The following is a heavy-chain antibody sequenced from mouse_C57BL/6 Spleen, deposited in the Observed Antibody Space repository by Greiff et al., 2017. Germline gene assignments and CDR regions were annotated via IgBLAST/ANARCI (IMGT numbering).Heavy chain of an antibody. Sequence: EVKLQESGPGLVKPSQSLSLSCSVTGYSITSGYYWYWIRQFPGNKLECVGYISYDGSNNYNPSLKNRNTITRDTSKNQFFLKLKSVTTEDTATDYCAKRELYWDVDVWGTGTTVTVSS. J-gene: IGHJ1*03. V-gene: IGHV3-6*01. CDR1: GYSITSGYY. CDR3: AKRELYWDVDV. CDR2: ISYDGSN.